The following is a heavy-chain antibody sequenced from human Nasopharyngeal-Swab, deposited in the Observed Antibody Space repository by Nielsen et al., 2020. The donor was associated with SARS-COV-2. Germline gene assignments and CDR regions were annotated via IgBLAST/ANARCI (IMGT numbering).Heavy chain of an antibody. CDR3: ARDRVNTVTTVEPPFWKGYYYYGMDV. Sequence: ASVKVSCKASGYTFTSYYMHWVRQAPGQGLEWMGIINPSGGSTSYAQKFQGRVTMTRDTSTSTVYMELSSLRSEDTAVYYSARDRVNTVTTVEPPFWKGYYYYGMDVWGQGTTVTVSS. CDR1: GYTFTSYY. V-gene: IGHV1-46*01. D-gene: IGHD4-17*01. J-gene: IGHJ6*02. CDR2: INPSGGST.